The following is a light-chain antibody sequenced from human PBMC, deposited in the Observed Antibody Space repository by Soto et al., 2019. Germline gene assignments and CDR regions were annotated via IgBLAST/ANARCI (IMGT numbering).Light chain of an antibody. CDR1: QTVTRSY. CDR3: QQYGTSPRT. J-gene: IGKJ1*01. Sequence: EIVLTQSPGTMSLSPGERVTLSCRASQTVTRSYLAWYQQKPGQAPRLLIYGASIRATGIPDRFSGSGSGTDFTLTISRLEPEDFAVYYCQQYGTSPRTFGQGTEVDIK. V-gene: IGKV3-20*01. CDR2: GAS.